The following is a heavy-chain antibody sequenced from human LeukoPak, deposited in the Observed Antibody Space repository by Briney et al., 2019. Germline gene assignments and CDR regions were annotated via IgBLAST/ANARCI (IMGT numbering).Heavy chain of an antibody. CDR3: ARQGIAVAGTLGY. CDR1: DYTFTSYW. V-gene: IGHV5-51*01. Sequence: GASVKVSCKASDYTFTSYWIGWVRQMPGKGLEWMGIIYPGDSDTRYSPSFQGQVTISADKSISTAYLQWSSLKASDTAMYYCARQGIAVAGTLGYWGQGTLVTVSS. J-gene: IGHJ4*02. D-gene: IGHD6-19*01. CDR2: IYPGDSDT.